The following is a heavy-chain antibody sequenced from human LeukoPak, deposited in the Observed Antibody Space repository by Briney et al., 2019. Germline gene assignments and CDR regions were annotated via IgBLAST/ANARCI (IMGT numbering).Heavy chain of an antibody. D-gene: IGHD3-10*01. CDR3: ARDCRAGMVRGVPEV. CDR2: INPNSGGT. Sequence: ASVKVSCKASGYTFTGYYMHWVRQAPGQGLEWMGWINPNSGGTNYAQKFQGRVTMTRDTSISTAYMELSRLRSDDTAVYYCARDCRAGMVRGVPEVWGQGTLVTVSS. V-gene: IGHV1-2*02. CDR1: GYTFTGYY. J-gene: IGHJ4*02.